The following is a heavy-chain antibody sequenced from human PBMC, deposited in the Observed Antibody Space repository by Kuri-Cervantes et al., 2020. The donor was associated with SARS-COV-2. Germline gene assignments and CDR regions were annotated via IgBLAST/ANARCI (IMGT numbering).Heavy chain of an antibody. V-gene: IGHV1-8*01. Sequence: ASVKVSCKASGYTFTSYDINWVRQATGQGLEWMGWMNPNSGNTGYAQKFQGRVTMTRNTSISTAYMELSSLRSEDTAVYYCARRGRGGDQRHYYYGMDVWGQGTTVTVSS. CDR2: MNPNSGNT. J-gene: IGHJ6*02. CDR1: GYTFTSYD. CDR3: ARRGRGGDQRHYYYGMDV. D-gene: IGHD4-17*01.